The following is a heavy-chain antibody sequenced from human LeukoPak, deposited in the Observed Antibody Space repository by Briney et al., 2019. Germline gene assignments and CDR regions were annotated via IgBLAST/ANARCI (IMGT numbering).Heavy chain of an antibody. Sequence: GGSLRLSCAASGFTFSSYAMSWVRQAPGKGLEWVSAISGSGGSTYYADSVKGRFTISRDNSKNTLYLQMNSLRAEDTAVYYCATTRHIVVVTAIPNWFDPWGQGTLVTVSS. CDR1: GFTFSSYA. CDR2: ISGSGGST. D-gene: IGHD2-21*02. J-gene: IGHJ5*02. CDR3: ATTRHIVVVTAIPNWFDP. V-gene: IGHV3-23*01.